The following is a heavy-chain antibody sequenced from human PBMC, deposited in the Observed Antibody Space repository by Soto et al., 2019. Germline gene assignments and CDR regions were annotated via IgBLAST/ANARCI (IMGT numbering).Heavy chain of an antibody. D-gene: IGHD6-13*01. V-gene: IGHV3-23*01. CDR1: GFTFSSCA. CDR3: AKDLMAAAVY. Sequence: GGSLRLSCAPSGFTFSSCAMSWIRRAPGKGMEWVSAISGSGGSTYYADSVKGRFTISRDNSKNTLYLQMNSLRAEDTAVYYCAKDLMAAAVYWGQGTLVTVSS. CDR2: ISGSGGST. J-gene: IGHJ4*02.